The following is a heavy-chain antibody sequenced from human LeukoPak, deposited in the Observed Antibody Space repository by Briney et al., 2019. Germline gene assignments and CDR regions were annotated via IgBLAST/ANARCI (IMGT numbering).Heavy chain of an antibody. CDR3: ARDRGRCSSTSCYREYYFDY. D-gene: IGHD2-2*01. J-gene: IGHJ4*02. V-gene: IGHV3-30-3*01. Sequence: AGGSLRLSCAASGFTFSSYAMHWVRQAPGKGLEWVAVISYDGSNKYYADSVKGRFTISRDNSKNTLYLQMNSLRAEDTAVYYCARDRGRCSSTSCYREYYFDYWGQGTLVTVSS. CDR1: GFTFSSYA. CDR2: ISYDGSNK.